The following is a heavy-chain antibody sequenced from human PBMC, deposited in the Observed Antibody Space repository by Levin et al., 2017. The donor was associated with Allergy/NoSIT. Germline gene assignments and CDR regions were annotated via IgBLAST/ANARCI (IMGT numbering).Heavy chain of an antibody. CDR3: AKDPRGPSIAALFDA. J-gene: IGHJ4*02. D-gene: IGHD6-6*01. Sequence: HGESLKISCAASGFTFSTYAMSWVRQAPGKGLEWVSGISGSGSAGRTYYADSVKGRFTISRDNSKKTLYLQMNRLRADDTAMYYCAKDPRGPSIAALFDAWGQGTLVTVSS. CDR1: GFTFSTYA. CDR2: ISGSGSAGRT. V-gene: IGHV3-23*01.